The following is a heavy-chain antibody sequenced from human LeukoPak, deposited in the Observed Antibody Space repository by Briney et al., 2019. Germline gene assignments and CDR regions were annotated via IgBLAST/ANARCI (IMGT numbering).Heavy chain of an antibody. CDR3: ARDPAFDCSSTSCYSDAFDI. CDR2: ISYDGSNK. D-gene: IGHD2-2*01. J-gene: IGHJ3*02. CDR1: GFTFSSYA. V-gene: IGHV3-30*04. Sequence: GRSLSLSCAASGFTFSSYAMHWVRQAPGKGLGWVAVISYDGSNKYYADSVKGRFTISRDNSKNTLYLQMNSLRAEDTAVYYCARDPAFDCSSTSCYSDAFDIWGQGTMVTVSS.